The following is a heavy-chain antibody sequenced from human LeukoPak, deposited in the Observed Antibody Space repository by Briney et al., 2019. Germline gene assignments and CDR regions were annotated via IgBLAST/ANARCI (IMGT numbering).Heavy chain of an antibody. Sequence: ASVKVSCKASGGTFSSYAISWVRQAPGQGLEWMGWISAYNGNTNYAQKFQGRVTMTTDTSTSTAYMELRSLRSDDAAVYYCARDSDGDPDFDYWGQGTLVTVSS. CDR1: GGTFSSYA. CDR3: ARDSDGDPDFDY. J-gene: IGHJ4*02. CDR2: ISAYNGNT. D-gene: IGHD4-17*01. V-gene: IGHV1-18*01.